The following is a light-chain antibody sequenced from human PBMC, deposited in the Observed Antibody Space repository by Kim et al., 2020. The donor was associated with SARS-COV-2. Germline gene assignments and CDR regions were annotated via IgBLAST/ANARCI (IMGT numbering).Light chain of an antibody. CDR3: QAWDSSTWV. J-gene: IGLJ3*02. V-gene: IGLV3-1*01. CDR2: QDS. Sequence: VSPGQTASITCSGDKLGDKYACWYQQKPGQSPVLVIYQDSKRPSGIPERFSGFNSGNTATLTISGTQAMDEADYYCQAWDSSTWVFGGGTQLTVL. CDR1: KLGDKY.